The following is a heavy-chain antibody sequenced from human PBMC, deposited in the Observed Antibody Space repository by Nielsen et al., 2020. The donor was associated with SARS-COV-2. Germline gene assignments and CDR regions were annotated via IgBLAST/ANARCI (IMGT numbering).Heavy chain of an antibody. CDR2: ISSSSSYI. D-gene: IGHD6-19*01. J-gene: IGHJ6*02. CDR3: ARDLGSVAVAGTNYYGMDV. Sequence: WLRQPPGKGLEWVSSISSSSSYIYYADSVKGRFTISRDNSKNTLYLQMNSLRAEDTAVYYCARDLGSVAVAGTNYYGMDVWGQGTTVTVSS. V-gene: IGHV3-21*01.